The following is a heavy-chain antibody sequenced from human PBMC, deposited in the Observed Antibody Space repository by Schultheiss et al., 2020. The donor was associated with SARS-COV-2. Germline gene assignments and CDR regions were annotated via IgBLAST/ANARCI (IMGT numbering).Heavy chain of an antibody. D-gene: IGHD3-3*01. CDR2: VYYTGTT. V-gene: IGHV4-61*01. J-gene: IGHJ6*03. CDR3: GRFLYFYYYMDV. CDR1: GVSVSSANYY. Sequence: SETLSLTCTVSGVSVSSANYYWSWVRQTPGKGLEWIGYVYYTGTTNYNPSFKSRVTISVDTSKTQFSLKLSSVTAADTAVYYCGRFLYFYYYMDVWGKGTTVTVSS.